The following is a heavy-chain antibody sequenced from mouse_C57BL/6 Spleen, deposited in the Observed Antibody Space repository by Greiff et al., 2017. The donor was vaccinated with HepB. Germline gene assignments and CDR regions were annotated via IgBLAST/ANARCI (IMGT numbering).Heavy chain of an antibody. CDR1: GYSITSGYY. V-gene: IGHV3-6*01. J-gene: IGHJ4*01. CDR3: AAQADAMDY. Sequence: DVQLQESGPGLVKPSQSLSLTCSVTGYSITSGYYWNWIRQFPGNKLEWMGYISYDGSNNYNPSLKNRISITRDTSKNQFFLKLNSVTTEDTATYYCAAQADAMDYWGQGTSVTVSS. CDR2: ISYDGSN. D-gene: IGHD3-2*02.